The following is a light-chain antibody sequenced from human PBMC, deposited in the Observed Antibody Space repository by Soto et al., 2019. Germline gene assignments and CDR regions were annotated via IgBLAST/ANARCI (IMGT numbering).Light chain of an antibody. Sequence: VVMTQSPATLSVSPGERATLSCRASQSVSSNLAWYQQKPGQAPRLLIYGASTRAAGIAARFSGSGSGTDFTLTISRLEPEDFAVYYCQQYARSPLTFGQGTKVDIK. CDR3: QQYARSPLT. V-gene: IGKV3-15*01. CDR1: QSVSSN. J-gene: IGKJ1*01. CDR2: GAS.